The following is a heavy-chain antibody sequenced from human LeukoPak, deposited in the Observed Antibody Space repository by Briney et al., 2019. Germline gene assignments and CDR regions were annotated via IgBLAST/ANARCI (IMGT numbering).Heavy chain of an antibody. D-gene: IGHD3-10*02. CDR2: ISGSGAGT. J-gene: IGHJ6*04. V-gene: IGHV3-23*01. CDR1: RFIFSSYG. CDR3: AELGITMIGDV. Sequence: GGSLRLSCAASRFIFSSYGMSWVRQAPGKGLEWVSAISGSGAGTYYADSVKGRFTISRDNSKNTLYLQMNSLRAEDTAVYYCAELGITMIGDVWGKGTTVTISS.